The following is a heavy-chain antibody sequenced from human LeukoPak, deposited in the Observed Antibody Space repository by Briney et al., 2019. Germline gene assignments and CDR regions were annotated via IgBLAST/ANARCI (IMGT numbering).Heavy chain of an antibody. CDR1: GGSISSYY. CDR2: IYTSGST. CDR3: ARDHLYSSGWYLGYDAFDI. V-gene: IGHV4-4*07. J-gene: IGHJ3*02. D-gene: IGHD6-19*01. Sequence: PSETLSLTCTVSGGSISSYYWSWIRQPAGKGLEWIGRIYTSGSTNYNPSLKSRVTISVDTSKSQFSLKLSSVTAADTAVYYCARDHLYSSGWYLGYDAFDIWGQGTMVTVSS.